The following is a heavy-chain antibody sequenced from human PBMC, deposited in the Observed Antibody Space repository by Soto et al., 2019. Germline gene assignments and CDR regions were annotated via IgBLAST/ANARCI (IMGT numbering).Heavy chain of an antibody. CDR1: GFTFRSYA. V-gene: IGHV3-33*08. CDR2: IWYDGNNK. D-gene: IGHD3-22*01. Sequence: PGGSMRLSCAASGFTFRSYAMHWVRPAPGKGLEWVAVIWYDGNNKYYADSVKGRFTISRDNLQNTLYLQMNSLRVEDTAVYYCARDRYYDSRDNLYFDSRGQGSLVTVSS. J-gene: IGHJ4*02. CDR3: ARDRYYDSRDNLYFDS.